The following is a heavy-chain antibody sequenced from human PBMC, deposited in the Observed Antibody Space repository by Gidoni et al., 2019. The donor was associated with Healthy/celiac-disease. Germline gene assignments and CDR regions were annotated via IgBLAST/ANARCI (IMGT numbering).Heavy chain of an antibody. D-gene: IGHD6-13*01. J-gene: IGHJ5*02. CDR1: GYPFTSYA. CDR2: INAGNGNT. Sequence: QVQLVHSGAEVKKPGASVQVSCKAAGYPFTSYAMHWVRQAPGQRLEWMGWINAGNGNTKYSQKLQGRVTITRDTSASTAYMELSSLGSEDTAVYYCARAGIAAITGFDPWGQGTLVTVSS. CDR3: ARAGIAAITGFDP. V-gene: IGHV1-3*01.